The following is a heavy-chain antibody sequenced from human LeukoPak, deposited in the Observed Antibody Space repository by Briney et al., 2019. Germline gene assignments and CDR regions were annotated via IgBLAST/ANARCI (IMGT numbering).Heavy chain of an antibody. V-gene: IGHV4-4*07. Sequence: SETLSLTCTVSGGSISSYYWSWVRQPAGKGLEWLGRIYSSGDTNYNPSLQSRVTMSVDTSRDQFSLKLNSVTAADTAVYYCARESVGYCSGGSCPYYFDYWGQGTLVTVSS. J-gene: IGHJ4*02. CDR2: IYSSGDT. CDR3: ARESVGYCSGGSCPYYFDY. D-gene: IGHD2-15*01. CDR1: GGSISSYY.